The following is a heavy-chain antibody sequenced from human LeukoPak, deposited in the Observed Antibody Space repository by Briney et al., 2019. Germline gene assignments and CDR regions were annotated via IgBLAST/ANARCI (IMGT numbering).Heavy chain of an antibody. J-gene: IGHJ6*03. V-gene: IGHV3-23*01. D-gene: IGHD2-15*01. CDR2: ISGSGGST. Sequence: GGSLRLSCAASGFTFSSYAMSWVRQAPGKGLEWVSAISGSGGSTYYADSVKGRFTISRDNSKNTLYLQMNSLRAEDTAIYYCARNGDRGAYCTGGTCYPYFYYYMDVWGKGTTVTI. CDR1: GFTFSSYA. CDR3: ARNGDRGAYCTGGTCYPYFYYYMDV.